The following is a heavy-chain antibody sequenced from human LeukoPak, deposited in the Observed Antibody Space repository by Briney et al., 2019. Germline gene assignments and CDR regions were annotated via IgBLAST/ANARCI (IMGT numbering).Heavy chain of an antibody. V-gene: IGHV3-66*01. CDR3: ARDPPAVSINTYA. D-gene: IGHD2-8*01. CDR2: IFSHGET. Sequence: PGGSLRLSCAASGFTVGNNYMNWVRQAPGKGLECVSLIFSHGETSYADSVKGRFTISRDNSKNTLYLQMNGLRVEDTAVYYCARDPPAVSINTYAWGQGTLVTVSS. CDR1: GFTVGNNY. J-gene: IGHJ4*02.